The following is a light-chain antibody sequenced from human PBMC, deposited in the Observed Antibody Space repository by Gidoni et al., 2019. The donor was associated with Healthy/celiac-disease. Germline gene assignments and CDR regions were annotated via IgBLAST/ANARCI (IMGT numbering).Light chain of an antibody. CDR3: QQYDNLRPIT. J-gene: IGKJ5*01. V-gene: IGKV1-33*01. Sequence: DIQLTQSPSSLSASVGDRVTITCQASQDISNYLNWYQQKPGKAPQLLIFDASNLETGVPLRFSGSGSGTDFTFTISSLQPEDIATDFCQQYDNLRPITFGQGTRLEIK. CDR1: QDISNY. CDR2: DAS.